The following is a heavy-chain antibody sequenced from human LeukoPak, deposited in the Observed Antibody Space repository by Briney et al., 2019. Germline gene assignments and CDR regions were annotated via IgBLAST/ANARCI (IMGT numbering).Heavy chain of an antibody. CDR3: ARDEIYSSGWYADY. D-gene: IGHD6-19*01. CDR2: IKQDGSEK. CDR1: GFTFSSYW. Sequence: PGRSLRLSCAASGFTFSSYWMSWVRQAPGKGLEWVANIKQDGSEKYYVDSVKGRFTISRDNAKNSLYLQMSSLRAEDTAVYYCARDEIYSSGWYADYWGQGTLVTVSS. J-gene: IGHJ4*02. V-gene: IGHV3-7*03.